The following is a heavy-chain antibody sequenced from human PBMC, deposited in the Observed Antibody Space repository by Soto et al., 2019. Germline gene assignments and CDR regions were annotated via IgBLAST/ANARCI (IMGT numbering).Heavy chain of an antibody. D-gene: IGHD5-12*01. CDR1: GFTFSSYW. V-gene: IGHV3-7*01. Sequence: GGSLRLSCAASGFTFSSYWMSWVRQAPGKGLEWVANIKQDGSEKYYVDSVKGRFTISRDNAKNSLYLQMNSLRAEDTAVYYCARELMNIVATIDAFDFWGQGTMVTVSS. CDR3: ARELMNIVATIDAFDF. J-gene: IGHJ3*01. CDR2: IKQDGSEK.